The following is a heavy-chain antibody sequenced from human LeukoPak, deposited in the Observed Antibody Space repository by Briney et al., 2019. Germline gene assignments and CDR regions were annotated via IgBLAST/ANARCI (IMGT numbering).Heavy chain of an antibody. V-gene: IGHV4-59*01. Sequence: SETLSLTCTVSGGSISSYYWSWIRQPPGKGLERIGYIYYSGSTNYNPSLKSRVTISVDTSKNQFSLKLSSVTAADTAVYYCAREVVVVAATYFDHWGQGTLVTVSS. CDR2: IYYSGST. D-gene: IGHD2-15*01. J-gene: IGHJ4*02. CDR3: AREVVVVAATYFDH. CDR1: GGSISSYY.